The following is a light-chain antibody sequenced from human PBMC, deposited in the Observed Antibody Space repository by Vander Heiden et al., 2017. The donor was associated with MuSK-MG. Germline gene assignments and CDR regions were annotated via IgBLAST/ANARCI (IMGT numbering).Light chain of an antibody. Sequence: DIQMTQSPSSLSASVGDRVTITCRASQSISSYLNWYQQKPGKAPKLLIYAASSLQSGVPSRFSGSGSGTDFTLTISSRQPEDFATYYCQQSDSTPFYTFGQGTKLXIK. V-gene: IGKV1-39*01. CDR2: AAS. CDR3: QQSDSTPFYT. CDR1: QSISSY. J-gene: IGKJ2*01.